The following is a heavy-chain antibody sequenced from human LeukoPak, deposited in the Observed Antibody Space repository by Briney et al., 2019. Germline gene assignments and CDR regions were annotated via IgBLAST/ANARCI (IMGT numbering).Heavy chain of an antibody. CDR1: GYTFTGYY. CDR2: INPNSGGT. J-gene: IGHJ5*02. D-gene: IGHD4-17*01. Sequence: ASVKVSCKASGYTFTGYYIHWVRQAPGQGLEWMGRINPNSGGTNYTQKFQGRVTMTRDTSISTAYMELRRLTSDDTAVYYCARHHESYKYYGDYLNCFDPWGQRTLVAVSS. CDR3: ARHHESYKYYGDYLNCFDP. V-gene: IGHV1-2*06.